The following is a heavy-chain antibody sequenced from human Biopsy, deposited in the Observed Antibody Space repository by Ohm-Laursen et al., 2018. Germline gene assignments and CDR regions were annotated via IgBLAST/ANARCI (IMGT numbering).Heavy chain of an antibody. CDR2: ISPSGATT. Sequence: GASVKVSCKASGNTFATYHIHWVRQAPGQGLEWMGVISPSGATTSFSQKFQGRITMTRDTSTGTVYMDLNSLGSEDPAVYYCARAGVGSDGTDSYYYGMDVWGPGTTVTVSS. J-gene: IGHJ6*02. CDR1: GNTFATYH. D-gene: IGHD5-24*01. CDR3: ARAGVGSDGTDSYYYGMDV. V-gene: IGHV1-46*01.